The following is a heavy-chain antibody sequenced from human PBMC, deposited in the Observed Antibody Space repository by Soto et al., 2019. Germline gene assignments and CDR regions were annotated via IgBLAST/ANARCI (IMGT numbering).Heavy chain of an antibody. Sequence: PSETLSLTCTVSGGPISSYYWSWIRQPPGKGLEWIGYIYYSGSTNYNPSLKSRVTISVDTSKNQFSLKLSSVTAADTAVYYCARRYNWNYAFDYWGQGTLVTVSS. CDR2: IYYSGST. D-gene: IGHD1-7*01. CDR3: ARRYNWNYAFDY. CDR1: GGPISSYY. V-gene: IGHV4-59*01. J-gene: IGHJ4*02.